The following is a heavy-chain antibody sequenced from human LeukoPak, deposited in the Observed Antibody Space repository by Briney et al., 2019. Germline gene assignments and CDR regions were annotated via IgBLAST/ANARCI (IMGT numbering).Heavy chain of an antibody. J-gene: IGHJ6*02. V-gene: IGHV3-48*04. D-gene: IGHD5-18*01. CDR1: GFTFSSYN. CDR3: ARVVLGYSYGYPYGMDV. Sequence: GGSLRLSCAASGFTFSSYNMNWVRQAPGKGLEWVSYISSSSSTIYYADSVKGRFTISRDNAKNSLYLQMNSLRAEDTAVYYCARVVLGYSYGYPYGMDVWGQGTTVTVSS. CDR2: ISSSSSTI.